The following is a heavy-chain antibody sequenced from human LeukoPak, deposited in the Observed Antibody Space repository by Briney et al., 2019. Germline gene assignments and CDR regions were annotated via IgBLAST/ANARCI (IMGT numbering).Heavy chain of an antibody. CDR3: ARNGESGFDY. V-gene: IGHV4-34*01. J-gene: IGHJ4*02. CDR1: GGSFSGYY. D-gene: IGHD3-10*01. Sequence: SETLSLTCAVYGGSFSGYYWSWIRQPPGKGLEWIGEINHSGSTNYNPSLKSRVTISVDTSKNQFSLKLSSVTAADTAVYYCARNGESGFDYRGQGTLVTVSS. CDR2: INHSGST.